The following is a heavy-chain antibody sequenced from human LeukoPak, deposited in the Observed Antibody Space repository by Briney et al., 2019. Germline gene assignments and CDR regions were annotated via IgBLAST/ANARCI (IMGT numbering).Heavy chain of an antibody. CDR3: AKDLSFFGHWDYFHY. CDR1: GFTFDDYP. V-gene: IGHV3-43*02. CDR2: ISGNGDST. Sequence: GGSLRLSCAASGFTFDDYPMHWVRQVPGKGLEWLCLISGNGDSTYYADSVRGRFTTSRDNSINSLFLQMKSLRTEDTALYFCAKDLSFFGHWDYFHYWGQGALVSVSS. J-gene: IGHJ4*02. D-gene: IGHD3-10*01.